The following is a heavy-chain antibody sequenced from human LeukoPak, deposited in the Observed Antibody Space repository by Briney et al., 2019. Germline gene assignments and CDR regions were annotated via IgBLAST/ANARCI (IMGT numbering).Heavy chain of an antibody. J-gene: IGHJ4*02. D-gene: IGHD4-17*01. CDR2: IYYSGST. V-gene: IGHV4-59*08. CDR3: ARSDYGSDFDY. CDR1: GGSISSYY. Sequence: SETLSLTCSVSGGSISSYYWSWIRQPPGKGPEWIGYIYYSGSTNYNPSLKSRVTISVDTSKNQFSLKLSSVTAADTAVYYCARSDYGSDFDYWGQGTLVTVSS.